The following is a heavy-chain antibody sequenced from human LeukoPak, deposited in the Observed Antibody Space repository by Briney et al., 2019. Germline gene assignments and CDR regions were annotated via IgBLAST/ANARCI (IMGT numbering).Heavy chain of an antibody. V-gene: IGHV4-34*01. CDR1: GGSFSGYY. CDR2: INHSGST. Sequence: SETLSLTCAVYGGSFSGYYWSWIRQPPGKGLEWIGEINHSGSTNYNPSLKSRVTISVDTSKNQFSLKLSSVTAADTAVYYCARLPAHNYYMDVWGKGTTITVSS. CDR3: ARLPAHNYYMDV. J-gene: IGHJ6*03.